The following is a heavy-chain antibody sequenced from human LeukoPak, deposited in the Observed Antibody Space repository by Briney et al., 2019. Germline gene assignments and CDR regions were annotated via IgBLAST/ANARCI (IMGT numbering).Heavy chain of an antibody. V-gene: IGHV3-11*01. Sequence: PGGTLRLSCAASGFTFSDYYMSWLRQAPGKGLEWVGEICDSGRTVYYADSVRGGFTISGDNAKNLVYLQMNIIRAEDTADYYCARDRLGDYDHSGYYDKWGQGTLVTVSS. J-gene: IGHJ4*02. CDR1: GFTFSDYY. D-gene: IGHD3-22*01. CDR2: ICDSGRTV. CDR3: ARDRLGDYDHSGYYDK.